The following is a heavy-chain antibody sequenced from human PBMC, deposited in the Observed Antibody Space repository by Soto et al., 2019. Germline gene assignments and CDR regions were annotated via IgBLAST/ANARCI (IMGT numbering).Heavy chain of an antibody. V-gene: IGHV3-15*01. D-gene: IGHD2-2*01. CDR3: TTDAAGYCSSTTCNTPQNWFDP. Sequence: GGSLRLSCVASGFTFSNAWMSWVRQAPGKGLEWAGRIRSNADGGTTNYAAPAKDRFTMSRDDSKNTVYLQMNSLKTEDTAVYYCTTDAAGYCSSTTCNTPQNWFDPWGQGTLVTVSS. CDR2: IRSNADGGTT. CDR1: GFTFSNAW. J-gene: IGHJ5*02.